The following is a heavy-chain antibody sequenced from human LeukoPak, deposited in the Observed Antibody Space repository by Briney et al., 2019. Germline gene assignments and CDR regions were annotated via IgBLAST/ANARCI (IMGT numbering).Heavy chain of an antibody. CDR1: GASISSTTYY. J-gene: IGHJ5*02. D-gene: IGHD6-19*01. V-gene: IGHV4-39*07. CDR3: ARGSSSGWYRPNWFDP. CDR2: IYYSGST. Sequence: PSETLSLTCTVSGASISSTTYYWGWIRQPPRKGLEWIASIYYSGSTNYNPSLKSRVTISVDTSKNQFSLKLSSVTAADTAVYYCARGSSSGWYRPNWFDPWGQGTLVTVSS.